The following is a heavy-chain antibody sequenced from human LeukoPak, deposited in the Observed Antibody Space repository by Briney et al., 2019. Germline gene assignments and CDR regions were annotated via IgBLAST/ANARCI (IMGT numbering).Heavy chain of an antibody. Sequence: ASVKVSCKASGYTFSSYGISWVRQGPGQGLEWMAWISAYNGNTDYAQNLRGRVTMTTDTSTSTAYMELRSLTSDDTAVYYCARDSVDGSGTYYNDSPDYWGQGTLVTVSS. CDR3: ARDSVDGSGTYYNDSPDY. CDR1: GYTFSSYG. CDR2: ISAYNGNT. V-gene: IGHV1-18*01. D-gene: IGHD3-10*01. J-gene: IGHJ4*02.